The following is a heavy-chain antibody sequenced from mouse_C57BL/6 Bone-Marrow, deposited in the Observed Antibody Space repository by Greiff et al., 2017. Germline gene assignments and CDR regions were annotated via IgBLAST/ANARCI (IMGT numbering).Heavy chain of an antibody. CDR2: ISYDGSN. CDR3: ARDYYGSSPHYYAMDY. Sequence: EVKLLESGPGLVKPSQSLSLTCSVTGYSITSGYYWNWIRQFPGNKLEWMGYISYDGSNNYNPSLKNRIPITRDTSKNQFFLKLNSVTTEDTATYYCARDYYGSSPHYYAMDYWGQGTSVTVSS. V-gene: IGHV3-6*01. CDR1: GYSITSGYY. D-gene: IGHD1-1*01. J-gene: IGHJ4*01.